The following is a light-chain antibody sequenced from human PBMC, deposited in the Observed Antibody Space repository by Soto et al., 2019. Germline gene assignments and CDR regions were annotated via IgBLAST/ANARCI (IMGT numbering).Light chain of an antibody. V-gene: IGLV1-40*01. CDR1: TSNIGSGYD. Sequence: QSVLTQPPSVSAAPGQEVTISCTGSTSNIGSGYDVHWYQQVPGLAPKLLIYANINRPSGVPDRFSGSKSGTSASLAITGLQAEDEADYYCQSYDNSLSGWVFGGGTQLTVL. J-gene: IGLJ2*01. CDR3: QSYDNSLSGWV. CDR2: ANI.